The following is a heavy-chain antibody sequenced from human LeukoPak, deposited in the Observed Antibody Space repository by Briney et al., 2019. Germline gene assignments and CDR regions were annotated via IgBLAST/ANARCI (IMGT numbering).Heavy chain of an antibody. Sequence: GASVKVSCKASGYTFTSYAITWVRQAPGQGLEWMGWISSYNGNTNYAQKLQGRVTMTTETSTSTAYIELRSLRSDDTAVYYCARGAWQQQPERNWFDPWGQGTLVTVSS. CDR2: ISSYNGNT. CDR1: GYTFTSYA. D-gene: IGHD6-13*01. V-gene: IGHV1-18*01. J-gene: IGHJ5*02. CDR3: ARGAWQQQPERNWFDP.